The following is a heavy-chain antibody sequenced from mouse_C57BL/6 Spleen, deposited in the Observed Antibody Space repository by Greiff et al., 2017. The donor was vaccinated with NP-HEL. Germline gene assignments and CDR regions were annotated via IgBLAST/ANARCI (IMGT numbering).Heavy chain of an antibody. CDR1: GYAFSSYW. CDR3: ARSSSPSYAMDY. V-gene: IGHV1-80*01. CDR2: IYPGDGDT. Sequence: VQLQQSGAELVKPGASVKISCKASGYAFSSYWMNWVKQRPGKGLEWIGQIYPGDGDTNYNGKFKGKATLTADKSSSTAYMQLSSLTSEDSAVYFCARSSSPSYAMDYWGQGTSVTVSS. J-gene: IGHJ4*01. D-gene: IGHD1-1*01.